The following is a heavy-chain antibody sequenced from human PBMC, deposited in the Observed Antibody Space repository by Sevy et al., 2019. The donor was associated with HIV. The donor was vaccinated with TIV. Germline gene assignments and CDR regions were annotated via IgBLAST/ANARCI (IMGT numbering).Heavy chain of an antibody. CDR2: LSGSGGST. CDR1: GFTFSIYA. Sequence: GGSLRLSCAASGFTFSIYAMSWVRQAPGKGLEWVSGLSGSGGSTYYADPVKGRFTISRDNSKNTLYLQMNSLRAEDTAVYYCAKDQGDYVWRTFRDYWGPGTLVTVSS. V-gene: IGHV3-23*01. J-gene: IGHJ4*02. CDR3: AKDQGDYVWRTFRDY. D-gene: IGHD3-16*01.